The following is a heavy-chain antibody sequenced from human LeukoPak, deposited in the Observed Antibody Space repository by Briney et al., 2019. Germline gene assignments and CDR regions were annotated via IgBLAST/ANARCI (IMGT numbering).Heavy chain of an antibody. Sequence: ASVKVPCKASGYTFTGYYMHWVRQAPGQGLEWMGWTNPNSGGTNYAQKFQGRVTMTRDTSISTAYMELSRLRSDDTAVYYCARETYYDSSGYYSYDAFDIWGQGTMVTVSS. V-gene: IGHV1-2*02. CDR3: ARETYYDSSGYYSYDAFDI. J-gene: IGHJ3*02. CDR2: TNPNSGGT. CDR1: GYTFTGYY. D-gene: IGHD3-22*01.